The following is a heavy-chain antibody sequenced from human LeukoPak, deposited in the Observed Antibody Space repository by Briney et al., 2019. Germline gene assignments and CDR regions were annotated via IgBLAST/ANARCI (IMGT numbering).Heavy chain of an antibody. Sequence: SETLSLTCAVYGGSFSGYYWSWIRQPPGKGLEWIGEINHSGSTNYNPCLKSRVTISVDTSKNQFSLKLSSVTAADTAVYYCARADQWHPADYWGQGILVTVSS. V-gene: IGHV4-34*01. D-gene: IGHD6-19*01. J-gene: IGHJ4*02. CDR3: ARADQWHPADY. CDR2: INHSGST. CDR1: GGSFSGYY.